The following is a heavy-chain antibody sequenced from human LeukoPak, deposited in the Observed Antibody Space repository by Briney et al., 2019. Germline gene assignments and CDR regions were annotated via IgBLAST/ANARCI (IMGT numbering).Heavy chain of an antibody. Sequence: GASVKVSCKASGYTFTSYYMHWVRQAPGQGLVWMGLINPTGDSTGYAQKFQGRVTMTRDMSTSTFYMELSNLVSEDTAVYYCAKDPRDISTGNYDEFDIWGQGTMVTVSS. V-gene: IGHV1-46*01. CDR1: GYTFTSYY. CDR3: AKDPRDISTGNYDEFDI. CDR2: INPTGDST. J-gene: IGHJ3*02. D-gene: IGHD3-9*01.